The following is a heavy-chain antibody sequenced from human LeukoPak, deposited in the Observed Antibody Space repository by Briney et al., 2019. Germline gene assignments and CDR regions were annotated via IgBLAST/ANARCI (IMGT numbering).Heavy chain of an antibody. J-gene: IGHJ5*02. CDR2: ISYDGSNK. D-gene: IGHD6-19*01. V-gene: IGHV3-33*05. CDR3: ARIGYSSEP. CDR1: RVSSSNYG. Sequence: PGRSLRHSRAAPRVSSSNYGIHSGRQAPGTGLGWVGVISYDGSNKYDADSVKGRFTISRDNAKNTVYLQMNILRAEDTAVYYCARIGYSSEPGGQGTLVTVPS.